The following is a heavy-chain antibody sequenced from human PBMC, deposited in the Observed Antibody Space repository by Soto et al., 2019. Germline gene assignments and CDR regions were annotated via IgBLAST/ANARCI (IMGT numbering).Heavy chain of an antibody. V-gene: IGHV4-34*01. CDR3: SREVVALPRANRYGMDV. D-gene: IGHD2-2*01. CDR1: GGSFSGYY. J-gene: IGHJ6*02. Sequence: QVQLQQWGAGLLKPSETLSLTCAVYGGSFSGYYWTWIRQSPGKGLEWIGEINHSGRTNYNPSLKSQVTMSVDTSKSQFSLKMTSVTAADSALYYCSREVVALPRANRYGMDVWGQGTTVTVS. CDR2: INHSGRT.